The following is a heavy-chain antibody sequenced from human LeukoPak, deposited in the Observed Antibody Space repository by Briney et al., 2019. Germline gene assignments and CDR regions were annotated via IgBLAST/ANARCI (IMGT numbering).Heavy chain of an antibody. Sequence: ASVKVSCKFSGYTLTVVSMHWGRQAPGKGLEWMGGFDPADGEPIYAQKFQGRVPMSEDTSTDTDYMDLSILGSEDPAVYYCATEVVGYGDVHYFDSWGQGTLVSVSS. CDR3: ATEVVGYGDVHYFDS. J-gene: IGHJ4*02. CDR1: GYTLTVVS. V-gene: IGHV1-24*01. CDR2: FDPADGEP. D-gene: IGHD4-17*01.